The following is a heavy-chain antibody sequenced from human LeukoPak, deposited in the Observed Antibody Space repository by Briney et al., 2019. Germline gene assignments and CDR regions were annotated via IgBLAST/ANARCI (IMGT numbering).Heavy chain of an antibody. CDR2: IYTSGST. CDR1: GGSISSYY. V-gene: IGHV4-4*07. J-gene: IGHJ6*02. Sequence: SETLSLTCTVSGGSISSYYWSWIRQPAGKGLEWIGRIYTSGSTNYNPSLKSRVTMSVDTSKNQFSLKLSSVTAADTAVYYCARDRYSSGWKMDYYYGMDVWGQETTVTVSS. CDR3: ARDRYSSGWKMDYYYGMDV. D-gene: IGHD6-19*01.